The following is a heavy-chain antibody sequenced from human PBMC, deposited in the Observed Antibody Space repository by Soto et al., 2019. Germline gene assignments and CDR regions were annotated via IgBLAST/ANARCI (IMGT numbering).Heavy chain of an antibody. Sequence: VQLVESGGGLVQPGGSLKLSCAASGFTFSGYAMHWVRQAPGKGLEWVGRIRSSANNYATAYTASVNGRFTISRDDSRNTAYLQMNSLKTEDTAVYYCTRASEGWGQGTLVTVSS. CDR3: TRASEG. J-gene: IGHJ4*02. V-gene: IGHV3-73*02. CDR1: GFTFSGYA. CDR2: IRSSANNYAT.